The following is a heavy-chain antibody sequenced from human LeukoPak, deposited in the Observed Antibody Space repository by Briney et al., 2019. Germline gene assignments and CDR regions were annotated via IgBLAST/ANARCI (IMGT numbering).Heavy chain of an antibody. Sequence: SETLSLTCSVSGGSISSFYWSWVRQPAGKGLEWIGRIFTSGGSNYNPSLESRMTMSVDTSKNEISLKVTSVTAADTAVYYCARGGMVRGVSWFDPWGQGTLVTVSS. CDR3: ARGGMVRGVSWFDP. V-gene: IGHV4-4*07. J-gene: IGHJ5*02. CDR1: GGSISSFY. D-gene: IGHD3-10*01. CDR2: IFTSGGS.